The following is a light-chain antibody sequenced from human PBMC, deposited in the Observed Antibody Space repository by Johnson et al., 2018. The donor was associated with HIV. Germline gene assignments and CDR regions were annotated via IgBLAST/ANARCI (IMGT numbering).Light chain of an antibody. CDR3: GTWDSSLSVAYV. CDR1: SSNIGNNY. J-gene: IGLJ1*01. Sequence: QSVLTQPPSVSAAPGQKVTISCSGSSSNIGNNYVSWYQQLPGTAPKLIMYENNKRPSGIPDRFSGSKSGTSATLGITGLPTGDEADYYCGTWDSSLSVAYVFGTGTKVTVL. V-gene: IGLV1-51*02. CDR2: ENN.